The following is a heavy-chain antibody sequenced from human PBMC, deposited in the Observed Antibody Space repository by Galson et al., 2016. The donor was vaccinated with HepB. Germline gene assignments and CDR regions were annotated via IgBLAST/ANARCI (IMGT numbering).Heavy chain of an antibody. Sequence: QSGAEVKKPGESLTVSCKVAGYRFTSYWIAWVRQMPGKGLEWMGTIYPADSDTRYSRSFQGQVTLSVDTSISTAYLQWTSLKASDTAMYYCARQRDYDTRLESWGQGTLVTVSS. CDR1: GYRFTSYW. CDR3: ARQRDYDTRLES. V-gene: IGHV5-51*01. CDR2: IYPADSDT. J-gene: IGHJ5*01. D-gene: IGHD3-9*01.